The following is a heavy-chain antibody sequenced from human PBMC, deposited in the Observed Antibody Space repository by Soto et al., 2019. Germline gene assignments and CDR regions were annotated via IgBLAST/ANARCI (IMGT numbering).Heavy chain of an antibody. CDR2: IIPIFGTA. Sequence: SVKVSCKASGGTFSSYAISWVRQAPGQGLEWMGGIIPIFGTANYAQKFQGRVTITADESTSTAYMELSSLRSDDTAVYYCARDPNRRMVLWFGEFPAAIDIWGQGTMVTVSS. CDR3: ARDPNRRMVLWFGEFPAAIDI. V-gene: IGHV1-69*13. J-gene: IGHJ3*02. D-gene: IGHD3-10*01. CDR1: GGTFSSYA.